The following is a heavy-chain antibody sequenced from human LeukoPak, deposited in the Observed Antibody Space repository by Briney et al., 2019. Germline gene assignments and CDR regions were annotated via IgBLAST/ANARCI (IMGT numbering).Heavy chain of an antibody. J-gene: IGHJ6*03. V-gene: IGHV1-18*01. Sequence: ASVKVSCKPSGYTFTSYGISWVRQAPGQGLEWMGWISAYNGNTNYAQKLQGRVTMTTDTSTSTAYMELRSLRSDDTAVYYCARDRGYYDFWSGYSPDYYYYYYMDVWGKGTTVTVSS. CDR3: ARDRGYYDFWSGYSPDYYYYYYMDV. CDR1: GYTFTSYG. D-gene: IGHD3-3*01. CDR2: ISAYNGNT.